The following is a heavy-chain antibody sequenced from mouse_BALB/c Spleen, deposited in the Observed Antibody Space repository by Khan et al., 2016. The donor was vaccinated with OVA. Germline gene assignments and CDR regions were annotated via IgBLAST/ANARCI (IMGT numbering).Heavy chain of an antibody. CDR2: ISSGGST. D-gene: IGHD2-1*01. CDR3: ARGYGNFVNPHYAMDY. Sequence: EVQLLETGGGLVKPGGSLKLSCAASGFTFSIYAMSWVRQTPEQRLEWVASISSGGSTYYPDSVKGRFTISRDNARNILYLQMSSLRSDDTAMYYCARGYGNFVNPHYAMDYWGQGTSVTVSS. V-gene: IGHV5-6-5*01. J-gene: IGHJ4*01. CDR1: GFTFSIYA.